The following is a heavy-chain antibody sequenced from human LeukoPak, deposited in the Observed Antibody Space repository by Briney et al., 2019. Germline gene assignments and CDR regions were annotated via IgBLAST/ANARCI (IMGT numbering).Heavy chain of an antibody. Sequence: PSETLSLTCSVSGGSMNSYYWSWIRQSPGKGLEWIGYIYYSGSTNYNPSLKSRVTISVDTSKNQFSLKLSSVTAADTAVYYCARHVWLQPYDYWGQGTLVTVSS. J-gene: IGHJ4*02. CDR1: GGSMNSYY. CDR2: IYYSGST. D-gene: IGHD3-9*01. CDR3: ARHVWLQPYDY. V-gene: IGHV4-59*08.